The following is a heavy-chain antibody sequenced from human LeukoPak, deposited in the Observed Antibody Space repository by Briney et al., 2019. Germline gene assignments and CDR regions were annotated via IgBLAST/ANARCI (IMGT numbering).Heavy chain of an antibody. V-gene: IGHV3-7*03. CDR1: GFTFSSYW. D-gene: IGHD1-26*01. Sequence: TGGSLRLSCAASGFTFSSYWMSWVRQAPGKGLEWVANIKQDGSEKYYVDSVKGRFTISRDNAKNSLYLQMNSLRAEDTAVYYCASPKTPSGSYGDFDYWGQETLVTVSS. CDR2: IKQDGSEK. J-gene: IGHJ4*02. CDR3: ASPKTPSGSYGDFDY.